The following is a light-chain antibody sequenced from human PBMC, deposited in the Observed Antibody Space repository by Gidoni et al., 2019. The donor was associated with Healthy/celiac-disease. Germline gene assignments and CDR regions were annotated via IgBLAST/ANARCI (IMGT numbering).Light chain of an antibody. CDR2: GTS. V-gene: IGKV3-20*01. Sequence: EIVLTQSPGTLSLSPGERATLSCRASQSVSSYLAWYQQKPGQAPRLLIYGTSIRATGIPDRFSCSGSGTDFTLTISRLEPEDFAVYYCQQYGSSPLTFGQGTKVEIK. CDR1: QSVSSY. CDR3: QQYGSSPLT. J-gene: IGKJ1*01.